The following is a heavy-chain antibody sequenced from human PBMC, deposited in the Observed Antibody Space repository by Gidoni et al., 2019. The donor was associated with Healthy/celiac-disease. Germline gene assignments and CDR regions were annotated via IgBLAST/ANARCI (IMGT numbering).Heavy chain of an antibody. CDR3: ARGFGIVVVVAATHWFDP. D-gene: IGHD2-15*01. Sequence: QVQLQQWGAGLLKPSETLSLTCAVYGGSFSGYYWSWIRQPPGKGLEWIGEINHSGSTNYNPSLKSRVTISVDTSKNQFSLKLSSVTAADTAVYYCARGFGIVVVVAATHWFDPWGQGTLVTVSS. CDR1: GGSFSGYY. J-gene: IGHJ5*02. CDR2: INHSGST. V-gene: IGHV4-34*01.